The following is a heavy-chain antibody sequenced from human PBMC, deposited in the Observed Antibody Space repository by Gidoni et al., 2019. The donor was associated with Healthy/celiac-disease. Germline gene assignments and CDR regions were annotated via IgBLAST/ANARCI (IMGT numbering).Heavy chain of an antibody. CDR2: IYPGDSDT. D-gene: IGHD7-27*01. CDR1: GYSFTSYW. CDR3: ATHHGTAWGTPGHFQH. V-gene: IGHV5-51*03. J-gene: IGHJ1*01. Sequence: EVQLVQSGAEVKKPGESLKISCKGSGYSFTSYWIGWVRQMPGKGLEWMGVIYPGDSDTRYSPSFQGQVTISADKSISTAYLQWSSLKASDTAMYYCATHHGTAWGTPGHFQHWGQGTLVTVSS.